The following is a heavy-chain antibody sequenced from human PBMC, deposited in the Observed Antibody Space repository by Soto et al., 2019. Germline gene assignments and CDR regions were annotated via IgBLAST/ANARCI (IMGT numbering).Heavy chain of an antibody. D-gene: IGHD1-7*01. CDR1: GYTFTRYY. J-gene: IGHJ6*02. CDR3: ARGTKLELDYYYYGMDV. CDR2: INPGGGST. V-gene: IGHV1-46*01. Sequence: ASVKVSCKASGYTFTRYYMHWVRQAPGQGLEWMGIINPGGGSTSYAQKFQGRVTMTRDTSTSTVYMELSSLRSEDTAVYYCARGTKLELDYYYYGMDVWGQGTTVTVSS.